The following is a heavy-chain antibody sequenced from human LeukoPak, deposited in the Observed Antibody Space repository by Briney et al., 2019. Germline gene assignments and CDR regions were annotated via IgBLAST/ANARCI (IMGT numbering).Heavy chain of an antibody. CDR1: TFTFSSYT. CDR2: ISPSGNSK. D-gene: IGHD3-10*01. Sequence: GGSLRLSCATSTFTFSSYTMKWVRQAPGKGREWVSSISPSGNSKYHADSVPGRFTISRDNAENSLYMQMNSLRAEDTGVYYCVRDFLGESGAGGYWGQGTLVTVSS. V-gene: IGHV3-21*01. J-gene: IGHJ4*02. CDR3: VRDFLGESGAGGY.